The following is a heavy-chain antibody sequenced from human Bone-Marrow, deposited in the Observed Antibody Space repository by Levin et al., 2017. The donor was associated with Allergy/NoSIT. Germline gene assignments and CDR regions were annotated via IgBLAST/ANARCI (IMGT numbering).Heavy chain of an antibody. J-gene: IGHJ4*02. CDR2: IRSSGTKV. CDR1: GFTFSSFE. Sequence: PGGSLRLSCEASGFTFSSFEMNWIRQAPGKGLQWVSYIRSSGTKVYYADSVKGRFTISRDNAKNFLYLQMDSLRAEDTGTYYCARALRYWGQGAQDSVAS. CDR3: ARALRY. V-gene: IGHV3-48*03.